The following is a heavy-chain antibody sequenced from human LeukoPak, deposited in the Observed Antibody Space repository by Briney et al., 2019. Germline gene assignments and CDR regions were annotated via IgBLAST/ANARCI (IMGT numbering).Heavy chain of an antibody. J-gene: IGHJ5*02. CDR1: GFTFSTYW. CDR2: IKQDGSVK. D-gene: IGHD3-10*01. V-gene: IGHV3-7*01. Sequence: GGSLRLSCVVSGFTFSTYWMSWVRQAPGKGLECVATIKQDGSVKNYGDSVQGRFTISRDNAKNSLYLQMHSLRVEDTAVYYCASWSGRFGELFNWFDPWGQGTLVTVSS. CDR3: ASWSGRFGELFNWFDP.